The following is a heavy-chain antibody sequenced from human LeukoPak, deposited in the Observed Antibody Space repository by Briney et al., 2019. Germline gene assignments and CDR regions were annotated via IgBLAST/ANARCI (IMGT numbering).Heavy chain of an antibody. CDR1: GITLNGYW. CDR3: VREPSSGYERFDY. J-gene: IGHJ4*02. D-gene: IGHD3-22*01. CDR2: IKADGSST. V-gene: IGHV3-74*01. Sequence: GGSLRLSCLASGITLNGYWMHWVRQAPGEGLVWVSRIKADGSSTTYADSVKGRFTISKDNAKSTLYLQMNSLRVEDTAVYYCVREPSSGYERFDYWGQGNLVTVSS.